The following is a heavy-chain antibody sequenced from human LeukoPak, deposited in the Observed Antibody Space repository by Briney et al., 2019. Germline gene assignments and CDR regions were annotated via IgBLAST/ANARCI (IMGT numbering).Heavy chain of an antibody. V-gene: IGHV1-69*13. D-gene: IGHD3-3*01. CDR3: ANSHVDTPVLRFLEWLSVSPYFDY. CDR1: GGTFSSYA. CDR2: IIPIFGTA. Sequence: ASVKVSCKASGGTFSSYAISWVRQAPGQGLEWMGGIIPIFGTANYAQKFQGRVTITADESTSTAYMELSSLRSEDTAVYYCANSHVDTPVLRFLEWLSVSPYFDYWGQGTLVTVSS. J-gene: IGHJ4*02.